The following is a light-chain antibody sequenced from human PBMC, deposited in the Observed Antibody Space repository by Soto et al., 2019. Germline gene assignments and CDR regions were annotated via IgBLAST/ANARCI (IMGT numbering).Light chain of an antibody. Sequence: DIQMTQSPSTLSASVGDTVTITCRASQSISSWLAWYQQKPGKAPNLLIYKASSLESGVPSRFSGSGSGTEFTLTISSLQPDDFATYYCQQYNSYITFGQGTRLEIK. J-gene: IGKJ5*01. CDR1: QSISSW. CDR3: QQYNSYIT. CDR2: KAS. V-gene: IGKV1-5*03.